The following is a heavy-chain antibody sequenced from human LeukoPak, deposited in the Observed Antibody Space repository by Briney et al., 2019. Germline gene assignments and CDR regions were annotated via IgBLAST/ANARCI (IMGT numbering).Heavy chain of an antibody. CDR3: ARGRTGHIVVGEYAFDI. J-gene: IGHJ3*02. CDR1: GGSISSYY. V-gene: IGHV4-59*12. Sequence: PSETLSLTCTVSGGSISSYYWSWLRQPPGKGLEWIGYIYYSGSTNYNPSLKSRVTISVDRSKNQFSLKLSSVTAADTAVYYCARGRTGHIVVGEYAFDIWGQGTMVTVSS. CDR2: IYYSGST. D-gene: IGHD2-2*01.